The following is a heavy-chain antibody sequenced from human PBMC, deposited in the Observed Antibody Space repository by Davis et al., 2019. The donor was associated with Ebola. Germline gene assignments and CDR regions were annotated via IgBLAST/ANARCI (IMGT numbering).Heavy chain of an antibody. Sequence: SCKASGGTFSSYAMSWVRQAPGKGLEWVSAISGSGGSTYYADSVKGRFTISRDNSKNTLYLQMNSLRAEDTAVYYCAKPSITIVLTGMDVWGQGTTVTVSS. CDR2: ISGSGGST. CDR3: AKPSITIVLTGMDV. D-gene: IGHD3-3*01. V-gene: IGHV3-23*01. J-gene: IGHJ6*02. CDR1: GGTFSSYA.